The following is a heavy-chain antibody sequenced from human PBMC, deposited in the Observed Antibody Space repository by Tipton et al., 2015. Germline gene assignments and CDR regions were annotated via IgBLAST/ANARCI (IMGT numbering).Heavy chain of an antibody. CDR1: GYSINNDYY. Sequence: GLVKPSETMPLTCDVSGYSINNDYYWGWIRQASGKGLEWIGFVYPGGGTYYNPSLKSRVTILVDTTQNQVSLGLTSVTAADTAVYYCASGCINFSCYYWFDPWGPGTLVTVSS. J-gene: IGHJ5*02. D-gene: IGHD2-21*01. V-gene: IGHV4-38-2*01. CDR2: VYPGGGT. CDR3: ASGCINFSCYYWFDP.